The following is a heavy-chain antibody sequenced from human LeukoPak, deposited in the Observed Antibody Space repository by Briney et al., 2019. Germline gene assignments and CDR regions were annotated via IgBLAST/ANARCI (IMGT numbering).Heavy chain of an antibody. CDR2: IIPILGIA. Sequence: SVKVPCKASGGTFSSYAISWVRQAPGQGLEWMGGIIPILGIANYAQKFQGRVTITADKSTSTAYMELSSLRSEDTAVYYCAREVYYDSSGYYKGGDAFDIWGQGTMVTVSS. J-gene: IGHJ3*02. CDR3: AREVYYDSSGYYKGGDAFDI. V-gene: IGHV1-69*10. CDR1: GGTFSSYA. D-gene: IGHD3-22*01.